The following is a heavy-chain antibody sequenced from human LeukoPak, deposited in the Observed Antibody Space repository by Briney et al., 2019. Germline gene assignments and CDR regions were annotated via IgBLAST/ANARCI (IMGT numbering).Heavy chain of an antibody. CDR1: GSSVSNHW. Sequence: SETLSLTCTVSGSSVSNHWWIWIRQPAGKGLEWIGRISSRGYTNYNPSLKSRVAMSVDTSKNQFSLKLNSVTAADTAVYYCVRTMTREWGGWYDNDYWGRGTLVTISS. J-gene: IGHJ4*03. D-gene: IGHD6-19*01. CDR3: VRTMTREWGGWYDNDY. V-gene: IGHV4-4*07. CDR2: ISSRGYT.